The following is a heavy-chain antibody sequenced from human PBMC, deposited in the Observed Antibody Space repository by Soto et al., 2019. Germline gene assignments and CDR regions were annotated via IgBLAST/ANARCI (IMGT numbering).Heavy chain of an antibody. J-gene: IGHJ4*02. CDR1: GGSISSFY. Sequence: SETLSLTCTVSGGSISSFYWSWIRQPAGKGLEWMGGIYSGGRSNYKASLKSRVTMSVDTSKNQFSLRLGSVTAADTAMYYWARGSSRGDYGGQGTLVT. V-gene: IGHV4-4*07. CDR3: ARGSSRGDY. D-gene: IGHD6-13*01. CDR2: IYSGGRS.